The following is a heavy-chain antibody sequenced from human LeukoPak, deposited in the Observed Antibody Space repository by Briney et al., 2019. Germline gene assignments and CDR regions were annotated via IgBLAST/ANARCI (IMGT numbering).Heavy chain of an antibody. Sequence: GGSLRLSCAASGFTLSSYWMHWVRHAPEKGLEWVSGTSDRGDYTYYADSVKGRFTVSRDNSKNTLYLQMNSLRAEDTALYFCAKKAQYNGNYPLDYWGQGTLVTVSS. CDR3: AKKAQYNGNYPLDY. D-gene: IGHD1-26*01. CDR2: TSDRGDYT. J-gene: IGHJ4*02. V-gene: IGHV3-23*01. CDR1: GFTLSSYW.